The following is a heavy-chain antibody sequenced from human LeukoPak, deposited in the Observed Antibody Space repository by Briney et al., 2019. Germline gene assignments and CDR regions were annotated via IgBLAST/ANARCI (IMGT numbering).Heavy chain of an antibody. Sequence: GGSLRLSCIAPGFNLSNYWRNGVRQAQGKGREWVANIKHDGSEKYYVDSVKGRFSISRDNAKKSLYLQMNSLRVEDTAVYYCARALSHCLDYWGQGTLVTVSS. CDR2: IKHDGSEK. CDR1: GFNLSNYW. J-gene: IGHJ4*02. V-gene: IGHV3-7*01. D-gene: IGHD3-16*01. CDR3: ARALSHCLDY.